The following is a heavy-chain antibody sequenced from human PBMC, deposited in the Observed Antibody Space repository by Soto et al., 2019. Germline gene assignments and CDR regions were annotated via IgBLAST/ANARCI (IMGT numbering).Heavy chain of an antibody. V-gene: IGHV3-48*03. CDR2: ISGSGSTI. Sequence: GGSLRLSCAASGFTFSSYEMNWVRQAPGKGLEWVSYISGSGSTIYYADSVKGRFTISRDNAKNSLYLQMNSLRAEDTAVYYCARDPDYYDSSGYLAFDIWGQGTMVTVS. CDR1: GFTFSSYE. J-gene: IGHJ3*02. CDR3: ARDPDYYDSSGYLAFDI. D-gene: IGHD3-22*01.